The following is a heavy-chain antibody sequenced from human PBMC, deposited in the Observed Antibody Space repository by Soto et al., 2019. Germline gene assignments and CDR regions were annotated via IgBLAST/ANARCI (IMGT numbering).Heavy chain of an antibody. J-gene: IGHJ5*02. CDR2: IVVGSGNT. CDR1: GFTFTSSA. Sequence: GASVKVSCKASGFTFTSSAVQWVRQARGQRLEWIGWIVVGSGNTNYAQKFQERVTITRDMSTSTAYMELSSLRSEDTAVCYCAATDIVVVPAAMPGWFDPSGQGTLVTVSS. D-gene: IGHD2-2*01. CDR3: AATDIVVVPAAMPGWFDP. V-gene: IGHV1-58*01.